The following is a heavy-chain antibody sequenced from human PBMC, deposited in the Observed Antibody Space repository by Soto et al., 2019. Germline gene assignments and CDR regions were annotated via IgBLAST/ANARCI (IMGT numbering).Heavy chain of an antibody. CDR2: IWYDGSNK. J-gene: IGHJ6*02. Sequence: PGGSLRLSCAASGFTFSSYGMHWVRQAPGKGLEWVAVIWYDGSNKYYADSVKGRFTISRDNSKNTLYLQMNSLRAEGTAVYYCAREAQDSGSYHRYYYYYGMDVWGQGTTVTVSS. V-gene: IGHV3-33*01. CDR3: AREAQDSGSYHRYYYYYGMDV. CDR1: GFTFSSYG. D-gene: IGHD1-26*01.